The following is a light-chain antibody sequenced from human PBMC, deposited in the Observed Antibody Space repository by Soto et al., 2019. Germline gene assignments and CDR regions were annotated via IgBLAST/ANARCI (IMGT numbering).Light chain of an antibody. CDR3: QQPET. Sequence: EIVMTQSPANLSVSPGERATLSCRASQSVSSNLAWYQQKPGQAPRLLIYGASTRATGIPARFSGSGSGTEFTLTISSLQSEDFAVYYCQQPETFGQGTKLEIK. CDR2: GAS. J-gene: IGKJ2*01. CDR1: QSVSSN. V-gene: IGKV3-15*01.